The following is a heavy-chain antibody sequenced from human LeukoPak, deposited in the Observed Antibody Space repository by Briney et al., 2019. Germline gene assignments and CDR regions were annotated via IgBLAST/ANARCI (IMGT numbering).Heavy chain of an antibody. CDR2: IYTSGST. J-gene: IGHJ4*02. CDR1: GGSISSYY. Sequence: SETLSLTCTVSGGSISSYYWSWIRQPAGKGLEWIGRIYTSGSTNYNPSLKSRVTMSVDTSKNQFSLKLSSVTAADTAVYYCARDRYRGDYYDSSGHPPSYSDYRGQGTLVTVSS. V-gene: IGHV4-4*07. D-gene: IGHD3-22*01. CDR3: ARDRYRGDYYDSSGHPPSYSDY.